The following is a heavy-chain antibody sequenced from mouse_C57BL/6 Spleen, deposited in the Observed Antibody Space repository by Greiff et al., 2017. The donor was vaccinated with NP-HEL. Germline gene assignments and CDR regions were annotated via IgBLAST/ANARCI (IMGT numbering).Heavy chain of an antibody. CDR3: ARIRDYYSIYLYYFYY. CDR1: GFTFSSYA. CDR2: ISDGGSYT. D-gene: IGHD2-5*01. V-gene: IGHV5-4*03. J-gene: IGHJ2*01. Sequence: EVMLVESGGGLVKPGGSLKLSCAASGFTFSSYAMSWVRQTPEKRLEWVATISDGGSYTYYPDNVKGRFTISRDNAKNNLYLQMSHLKSEDTAMYYCARIRDYYSIYLYYFYYWGQGTTLTVSS.